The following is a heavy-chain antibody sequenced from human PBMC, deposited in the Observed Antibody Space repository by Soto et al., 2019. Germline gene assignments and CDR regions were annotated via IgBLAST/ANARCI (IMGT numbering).Heavy chain of an antibody. D-gene: IGHD1-26*01. J-gene: IGHJ6*02. Sequence: SVKVSCKASGGTFSSYAISWVRQAPGQGLEWMGGIIPIFGTANYAQKFQGRVTITADESTSTAYMELSSLRSEDTAVYYCARALGVGATKYYYYYGMDVWGQGTTVTVSS. CDR1: GGTFSSYA. CDR2: IIPIFGTA. CDR3: ARALGVGATKYYYYYGMDV. V-gene: IGHV1-69*13.